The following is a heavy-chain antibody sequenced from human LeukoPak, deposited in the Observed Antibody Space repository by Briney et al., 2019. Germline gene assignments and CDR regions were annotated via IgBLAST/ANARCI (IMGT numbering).Heavy chain of an antibody. CDR3: ARGDDLLTGSYDWFNP. J-gene: IGHJ5*02. CDR1: GVSMNNNY. Sequence: PSETLSLTCAVSGVSMNNNYWAWIRQSPGGKLEWIGYMSFSGSATCNPSLNSRVSISVDSSKNQFSLDLTSLTAADTAVYYCARGDDLLTGSYDWFNPWGQGTLVIVSS. D-gene: IGHD3-9*01. V-gene: IGHV4-4*09. CDR2: MSFSGSA.